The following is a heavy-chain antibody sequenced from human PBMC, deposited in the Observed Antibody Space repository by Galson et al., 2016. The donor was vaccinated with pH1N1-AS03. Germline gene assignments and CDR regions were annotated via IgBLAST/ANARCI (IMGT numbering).Heavy chain of an antibody. Sequence: SCKASGYTLTRYYMHWVRQAPGQGLEWMGIIDPSGGPTTYAPKFQGRITITTDTYTSTVYMELVSLRSEDTAVYYCARRYYFDYWGQGTLVTVSS. CDR1: GYTLTRYY. CDR2: IDPSGGPT. V-gene: IGHV1-46*01. D-gene: IGHD3-16*02. CDR3: ARRYYFDY. J-gene: IGHJ4*02.